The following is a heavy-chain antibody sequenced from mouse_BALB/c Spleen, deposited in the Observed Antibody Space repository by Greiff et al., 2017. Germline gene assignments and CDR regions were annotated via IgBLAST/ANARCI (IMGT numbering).Heavy chain of an antibody. V-gene: IGHV5-6-4*01. J-gene: IGHJ4*01. CDR1: GFTFSSYT. Sequence: EVMLVESGGGLVKPGGSLKLSCAASGFTFSSYTMSWVRQTPEKRLEWVATISSGGSYTYYPDSVKGRFTISRDNAKNTLYLQMSSLKSEDTAMYYCTRDYGYEDAMDYWGQGTSVTVSS. D-gene: IGHD2-2*01. CDR3: TRDYGYEDAMDY. CDR2: ISSGGSYT.